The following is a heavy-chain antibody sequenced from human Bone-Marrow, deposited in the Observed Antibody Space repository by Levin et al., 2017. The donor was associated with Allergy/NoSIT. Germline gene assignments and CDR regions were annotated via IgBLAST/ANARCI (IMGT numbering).Heavy chain of an antibody. D-gene: IGHD2-15*01. CDR3: ARGGAHCSGGSCYEY. CDR1: GDSISAYY. CDR2: MFSSGIT. V-gene: IGHV4-59*01. Sequence: PSETLSLTCTVSGDSISAYYWSWIRQSPGKGLEWIGYMFSSGITNYNASLRSRVTISVDTSKNQFSLNLTSVTAADTAVYYCARGGAHCSGGSCYEYWGQGTLVTVSS. J-gene: IGHJ4*02.